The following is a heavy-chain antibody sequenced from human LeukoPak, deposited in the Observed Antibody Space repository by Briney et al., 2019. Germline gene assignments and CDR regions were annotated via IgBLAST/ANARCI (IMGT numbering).Heavy chain of an antibody. J-gene: IGHJ5*02. Sequence: GGSLRLSCAASGFTFSSSAMSWVRQAPGKGLEWVSVISGSGGSTNYADSVKGRFTISRDNSKNTLYLQMSSLRAEDTAIYYCAKDMQPPFAWGQGTLVTVSS. D-gene: IGHD2-2*01. CDR2: ISGSGGST. CDR3: AKDMQPPFA. CDR1: GFTFSSSA. V-gene: IGHV3-23*01.